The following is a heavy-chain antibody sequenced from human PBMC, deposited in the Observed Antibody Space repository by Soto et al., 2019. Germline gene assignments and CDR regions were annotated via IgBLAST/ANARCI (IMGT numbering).Heavy chain of an antibody. J-gene: IGHJ6*03. V-gene: IGHV1-18*01. Sequence: ASVKVSFKASGYTFTSYGISWVRQAPGRGLEWMGWISAYNGNTNYAQKLQGRVTMTTDTSTSTAYMELRSLRSDDTAVYYCARVPLTIFGVVIMIAHDMDVWGKGTTVTVSS. CDR1: GYTFTSYG. CDR2: ISAYNGNT. CDR3: ARVPLTIFGVVIMIAHDMDV. D-gene: IGHD3-3*01.